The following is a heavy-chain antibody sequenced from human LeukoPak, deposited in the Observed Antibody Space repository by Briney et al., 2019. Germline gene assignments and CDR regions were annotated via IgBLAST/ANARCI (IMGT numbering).Heavy chain of an antibody. CDR1: GFTFSSYW. J-gene: IGHJ4*02. D-gene: IGHD6-13*01. CDR2: ISSDGSST. CDR3: ATIGISAAAY. V-gene: IGHV3-74*01. Sequence: GGSLRLSCAASGFTFSSYWMHWVRQAPGKGLVWVSRISSDGSSTSYADIVKGRFTISRDNAKNTLYLQMNSLRAEDTAVYYCATIGISAAAYGGQETVDTVSS.